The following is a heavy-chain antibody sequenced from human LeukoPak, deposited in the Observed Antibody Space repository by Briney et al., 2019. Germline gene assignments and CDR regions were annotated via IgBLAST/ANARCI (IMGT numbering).Heavy chain of an antibody. Sequence: PSETLSLTCTVSGYSISSDYYWGWIQQPPGKGLEWIGTIYHSGSTYYNPSLKSRVTISVDTSKNQFSLKLTSVTAADTAVYYCTREAQYSSALTHNDYWSQGTLVTDSS. V-gene: IGHV4-38-2*02. CDR1: GYSISSDYY. J-gene: IGHJ4*02. CDR3: TREAQYSSALTHNDY. CDR2: IYHSGST. D-gene: IGHD6-19*01.